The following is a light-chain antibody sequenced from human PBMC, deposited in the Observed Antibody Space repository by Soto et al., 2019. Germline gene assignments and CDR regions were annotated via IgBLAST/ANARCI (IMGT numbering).Light chain of an antibody. V-gene: IGKV1-5*01. CDR2: DAS. CDR1: QSISRW. CDR3: QQYSTYWIT. Sequence: DMQMTRPTPTLPAPGREGVIITCRASQSISRWLAWYQHKPGKAPKLLIYDASSLDTGTPSRFSGSGSGTEFTLTISSLQPDDFATYYCQQYSTYWITFGQGTRLEIK. J-gene: IGKJ5*01.